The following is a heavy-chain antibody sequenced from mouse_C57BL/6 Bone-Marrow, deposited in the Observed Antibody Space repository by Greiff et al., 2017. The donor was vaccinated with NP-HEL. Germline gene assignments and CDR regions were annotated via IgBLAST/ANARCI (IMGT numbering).Heavy chain of an antibody. CDR3: ARGGTTVVRAY. Sequence: VQVVESGAELARPGASVKLSCKASGYTFTSYGISWVKQRTGQGLEWIGEIYPRSGNTYYNEKFKGKATLTADKSSSTAYMELRSLTSEDSAVYFCARGGTTVVRAYWGQGTLVTVSA. CDR2: IYPRSGNT. V-gene: IGHV1-81*01. J-gene: IGHJ3*01. D-gene: IGHD1-1*01. CDR1: GYTFTSYG.